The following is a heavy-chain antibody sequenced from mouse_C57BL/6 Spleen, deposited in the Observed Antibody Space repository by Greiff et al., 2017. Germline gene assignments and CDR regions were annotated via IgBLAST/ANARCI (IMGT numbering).Heavy chain of an antibody. D-gene: IGHD3-3*01. V-gene: IGHV5-4*01. CDR1: GFTFSSYA. J-gene: IGHJ3*01. CDR3: ARDQGDPTVWFAY. CDR2: ISDGGSYT. Sequence: EVKLQESGGGLVKPGGSLKLSCAASGFTFSSYAMSWVRQTPEKRLEWVATISDGGSYTYYPDNVKGRFTISRDNAKNNLYLQMSHLKSEDTAMYYCARDQGDPTVWFAYWGQGTLVTVSA.